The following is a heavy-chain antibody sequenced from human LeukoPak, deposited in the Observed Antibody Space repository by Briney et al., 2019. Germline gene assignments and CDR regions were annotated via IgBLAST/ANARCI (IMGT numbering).Heavy chain of an antibody. CDR1: GGSISSYY. Sequence: SETLSLTCTLSGGSISSYYYSWLRPPPGKGLEGIGYFYYSGSTNYNPSLTSRVTISVDTSKNQFSLKLSSVTAADTAVYYCARGRVPLVWGQGTLVTVSS. V-gene: IGHV4-59*01. CDR3: ARGRVPLV. J-gene: IGHJ4*02. CDR2: FYYSGST. D-gene: IGHD2-8*02.